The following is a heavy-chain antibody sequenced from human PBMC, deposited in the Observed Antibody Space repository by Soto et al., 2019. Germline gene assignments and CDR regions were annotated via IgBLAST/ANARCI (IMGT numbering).Heavy chain of an antibody. CDR3: ATSYCSGGSCPIDAFDI. CDR1: GYSFTSYW. V-gene: IGHV5-51*01. J-gene: IGHJ3*02. Sequence: PGESLKISCKGSGYSFTSYWIGWVRQMPGKGLEWMGIIHPGDSDTRYSPSFQGQVTISADKSISTAYLQWSSLKASDTAMYYCATSYCSGGSCPIDAFDIWGQGTMVTVSS. D-gene: IGHD2-15*01. CDR2: IHPGDSDT.